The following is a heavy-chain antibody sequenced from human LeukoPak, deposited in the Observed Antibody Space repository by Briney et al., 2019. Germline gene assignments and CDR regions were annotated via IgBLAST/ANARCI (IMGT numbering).Heavy chain of an antibody. CDR1: GFTFRKTT. J-gene: IGHJ4*02. D-gene: IGHD1-1*01. CDR3: ARDRDNKPDF. Sequence: GGSLRLSCAASGFTFRKTTMSWVRQAPGKGLEWVSTASGTSDATYYTDSVRGRFTISRDNSKNTLYLQMNSLRADDTAVYYCARDRDNKPDFWGQGTLVTVSS. V-gene: IGHV3-23*01. CDR2: ASGTSDAT.